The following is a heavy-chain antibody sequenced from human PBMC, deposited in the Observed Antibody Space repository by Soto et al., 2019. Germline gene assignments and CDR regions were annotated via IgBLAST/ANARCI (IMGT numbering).Heavy chain of an antibody. Sequence: QVQLQESGPGLVKPYQTLSLTCSISGASISSDDYYWSWFRQPPGKGLEWIGYIAYSGSTYYNPSLRRRITISVDTSKTQFSLILRYVTAADKAVFYCAREVHNYYGIDVWGQGTTVTVSS. CDR3: AREVHNYYGIDV. CDR1: GASISSDDYY. J-gene: IGHJ6*02. V-gene: IGHV4-30-4*01. CDR2: IAYSGST.